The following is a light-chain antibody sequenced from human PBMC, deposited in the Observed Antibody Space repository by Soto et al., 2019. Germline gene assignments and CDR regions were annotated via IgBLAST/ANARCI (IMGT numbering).Light chain of an antibody. CDR1: SSNIGSNT. V-gene: IGLV1-44*01. CDR3: AAWDDSLNGWV. Sequence: QYVLTQPPSASGTPGQRVTISCSGSSSNIGSNTVNWYQQLPRTAPKLLIYSNNQRPSGVPDRFSGSKSGTSASLAISGHQSEDEADYYCAAWDDSLNGWVFGGGTKLTVL. CDR2: SNN. J-gene: IGLJ3*02.